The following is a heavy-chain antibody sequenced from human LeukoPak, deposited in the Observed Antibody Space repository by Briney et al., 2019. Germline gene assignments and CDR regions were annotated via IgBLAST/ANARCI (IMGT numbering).Heavy chain of an antibody. J-gene: IGHJ3*02. CDR3: ARDRDDSSGYYYEDAFDI. CDR2: IYSGGST. Sequence: GSLRLSFAASGFTVSSNYMSWVRQVPGKGLEWVSVIYSGGSTYYADSVKGRFTISRDNSKNTLYLQMNSLRAEDTAVYYCARDRDDSSGYYYEDAFDIWGQGTMVTVSS. D-gene: IGHD3-22*01. V-gene: IGHV3-53*05. CDR1: GFTVSSNY.